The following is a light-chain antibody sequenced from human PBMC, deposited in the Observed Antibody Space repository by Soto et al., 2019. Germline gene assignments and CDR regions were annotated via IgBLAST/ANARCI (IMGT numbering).Light chain of an antibody. CDR2: WAS. CDR3: QQYHSLPLT. Sequence: DIVMTQSPDSLAVSLGERATINCKSSQSVLYSSDNENYIAWYQQKPGQPPKLLIYWASTRESGVPDRFSGSGSGTDFTLTISSLQAEDVAVYHFQQYHSLPLTFGGGTKVEI. V-gene: IGKV4-1*01. CDR1: QSVLYSSDNENY. J-gene: IGKJ4*01.